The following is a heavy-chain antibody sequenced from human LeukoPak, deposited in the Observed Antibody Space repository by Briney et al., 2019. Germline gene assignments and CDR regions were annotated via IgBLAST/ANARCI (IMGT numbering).Heavy chain of an antibody. CDR1: GGSIISDTYY. CDR3: ARRDYGGKAAFGM. V-gene: IGHV4-61*02. Sequence: PSETLSLTCSVSGGSIISDTYYWSWIRQPAGKGLEWIGRVFSSGSTNYTPSLKSRATMSAHTSNNQTSLKLSSLTAADTAVYYCARRDYGGKAAFGMWGQGTMVTVSS. D-gene: IGHD4-23*01. J-gene: IGHJ3*02. CDR2: VFSSGST.